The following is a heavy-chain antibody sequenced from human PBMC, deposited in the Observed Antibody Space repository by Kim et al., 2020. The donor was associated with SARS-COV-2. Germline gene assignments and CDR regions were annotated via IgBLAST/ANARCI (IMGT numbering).Heavy chain of an antibody. V-gene: IGHV4-59*13. J-gene: IGHJ4*02. D-gene: IGHD3-10*01. CDR1: GGSISSYY. CDR3: ARGRYYYGSHY. Sequence: SETLSLTCTVSGGSISSYYWSWIRQPPGKGLEWIGYIYYSGSTNYNPSLKSRVTISVDTSKNQFSLKLSSVTAADTAVYYCARGRYYYGSHYWGQGTLVTVSS. CDR2: IYYSGST.